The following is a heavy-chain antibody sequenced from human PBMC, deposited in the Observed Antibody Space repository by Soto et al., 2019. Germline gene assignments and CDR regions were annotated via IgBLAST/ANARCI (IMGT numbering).Heavy chain of an antibody. CDR1: GYTSPSYY. J-gene: IGHJ4*02. D-gene: IGHD4-17*01. CDR2: ISAYNGNT. Sequence: VKVWKKSTGYTSPSYYISWVRQAPGQGLEWMGWISAYNGNTNYEQKFQGRFTMTTDTSTSTAYLELRSLRSGDTAVFYFAGAPITGDYRAYGGSHYGGQGTLVTVSS. V-gene: IGHV1-18*01. CDR3: AGAPITGDYRAYGGSHY.